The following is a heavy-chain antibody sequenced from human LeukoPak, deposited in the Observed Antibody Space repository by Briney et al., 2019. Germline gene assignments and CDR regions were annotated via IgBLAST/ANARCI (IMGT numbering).Heavy chain of an antibody. Sequence: SETLSLTCTVSGGSITNYYWAWIRQPPGKGLEWIGNIYYTGGTKYNPSLRSRVTISVDTSKNQFSLKLSSVTAADTAVYYCARVHYGDYTGAFDIWGQGTMVTVSS. D-gene: IGHD4-17*01. J-gene: IGHJ3*02. V-gene: IGHV4-59*01. CDR3: ARVHYGDYTGAFDI. CDR2: IYYTGGT. CDR1: GGSITNYY.